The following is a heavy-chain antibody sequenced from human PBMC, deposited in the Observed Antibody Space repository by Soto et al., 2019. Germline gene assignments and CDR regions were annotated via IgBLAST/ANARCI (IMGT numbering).Heavy chain of an antibody. CDR2: ISAYNGNT. J-gene: IGHJ6*02. V-gene: IGHV1-18*01. Sequence: QVQLVQSGAEVKKPGASVKVSCKASGYTFTSYGIRWVRQAPGQGLEWMGWISAYNGNTNYAQKLQGRVTMTTDTATSTAYMELRSMRSDDTAVYYCARPSLSPYYDSAMDVWGQGTTVTVSS. CDR3: ARPSLSPYYDSAMDV. CDR1: GYTFTSYG.